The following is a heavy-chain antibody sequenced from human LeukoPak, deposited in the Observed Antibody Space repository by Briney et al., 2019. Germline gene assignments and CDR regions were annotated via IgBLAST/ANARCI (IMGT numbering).Heavy chain of an antibody. CDR2: IYYSGST. CDR1: GGSFSGYY. V-gene: IGHV4-34*01. D-gene: IGHD1-26*01. J-gene: IGHJ4*02. CDR3: ARSQSSGSQYVGFDY. Sequence: SETLSLTCAVYGGSFSGYYWSWIRQPPGKGLEWIGTIYYSGSTYYNPSLKSRVTISVDTSKNQFSLKLSSVTAADTAAYYCARSQSSGSQYVGFDYWGQGTLVTVSS.